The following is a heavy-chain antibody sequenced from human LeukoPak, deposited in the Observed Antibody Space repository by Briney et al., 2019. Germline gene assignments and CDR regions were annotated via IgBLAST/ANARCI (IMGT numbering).Heavy chain of an antibody. CDR3: AKHSYGTFDY. CDR2: IYYSGNT. V-gene: IGHV4-39*01. CDR1: GDSINTKSYY. D-gene: IGHD5-18*01. Sequence: ASETLSLTCTVSGDSINTKSYYWGWIRQPPGKGLEWIVSIYYSGNTYYNPSLNRRVTLSIDTSKNQFFLRLSSVTAADTAVYYCAKHSYGTFDYWGQGTLVSVSS. J-gene: IGHJ4*02.